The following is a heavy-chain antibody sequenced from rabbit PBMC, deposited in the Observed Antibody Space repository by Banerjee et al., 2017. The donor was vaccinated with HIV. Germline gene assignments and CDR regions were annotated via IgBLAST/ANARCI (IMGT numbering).Heavy chain of an antibody. CDR3: ARWVDDYSYAMDL. CDR2: IVTGGGGST. Sequence: QEQLVESGGGLVQPEGSLTLTCKASGFDFSNNAMCWVRQAPGKGPEWIACIVTGGGGSTAYASWAKGRFTISKTSSTTVTLQMTSLTAADTATYFCARWVDDYSYAMDLWGQGTLVTVS. D-gene: IGHD2-1*01. CDR1: GFDFSNNA. V-gene: IGHV1S45*01. J-gene: IGHJ6*01.